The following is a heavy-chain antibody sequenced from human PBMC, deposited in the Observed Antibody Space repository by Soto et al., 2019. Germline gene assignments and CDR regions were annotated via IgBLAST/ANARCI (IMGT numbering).Heavy chain of an antibody. V-gene: IGHV4-59*01. CDR3: ARDLTSRYSSSWYIFHWFDP. J-gene: IGHJ5*02. CDR1: GGSISSYY. D-gene: IGHD6-13*01. Sequence: SETLSLTCTVSGGSISSYYWSWIRQPPGKGLEWIGYIYYSGSTNYNPSLKSRVTISVDTSKNQFSLKLSSVTAADTAVYYCARDLTSRYSSSWYIFHWFDPWGQGTLVTVSS. CDR2: IYYSGST.